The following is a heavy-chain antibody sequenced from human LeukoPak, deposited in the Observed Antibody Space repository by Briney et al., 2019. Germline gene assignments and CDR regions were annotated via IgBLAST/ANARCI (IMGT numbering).Heavy chain of an antibody. J-gene: IGHJ6*03. CDR2: IKQDGSEK. Sequence: GGSLRLSCAASGFTFSSYWMSWVRQAPGKGLEWVANIKQDGSEKYYVDSVKGRFTISRDNAKNSLYLQMNSLRAEDTAVYYCAKEISDRNSRRVYYYYYVDVWGKGTTVTVSS. CDR3: AKEISDRNSRRVYYYYYVDV. D-gene: IGHD1/OR15-1a*01. V-gene: IGHV3-7*01. CDR1: GFTFSSYW.